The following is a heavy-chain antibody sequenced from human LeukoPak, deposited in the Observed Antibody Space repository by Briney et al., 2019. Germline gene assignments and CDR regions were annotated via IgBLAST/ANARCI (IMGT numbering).Heavy chain of an antibody. CDR2: ISSNGVST. CDR1: GFTFTSFA. D-gene: IGHD6-13*01. V-gene: IGHV3-64*01. Sequence: PGGSLRLSCAASGFTFTSFAMHWVRQAPGKGLEYVSGISSNGVSTYYTKSVKGRFTISRDDSENTLYLQMGSLGAEDMAVYYCARRIAGQHYFNYWGQGTLVTVSS. CDR3: ARRIAGQHYFNY. J-gene: IGHJ4*02.